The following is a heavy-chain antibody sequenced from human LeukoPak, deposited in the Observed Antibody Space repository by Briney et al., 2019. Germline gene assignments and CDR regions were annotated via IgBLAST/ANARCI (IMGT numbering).Heavy chain of an antibody. V-gene: IGHV3-11*01. D-gene: IGHD6-19*01. CDR2: ISSSGSTI. Sequence: GGSLRLSCAASGFTFSDYYMSWIRQAPGKGPEWVSYISSSGSTIYYADSVKGRFTISRDNAKNSLYLQMNSLRAEDTAVYYCARVPGIAVAGAYDAFDIWGQGTMVTVSS. CDR3: ARVPGIAVAGAYDAFDI. J-gene: IGHJ3*02. CDR1: GFTFSDYY.